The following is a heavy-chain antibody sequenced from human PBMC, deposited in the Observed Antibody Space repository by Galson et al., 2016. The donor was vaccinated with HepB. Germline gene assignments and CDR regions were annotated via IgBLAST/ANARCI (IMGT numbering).Heavy chain of an antibody. D-gene: IGHD3-10*01. Sequence: QVQLQESGPGLVKPSQTLSLPCAGSGGSIGMGDYYWRWFRQPPGKGLDGIGYIHSRGTPYFHPSLKSRVSISVDTSKNQFSLKLSSVTAADTAVYYCASGRYYYGSEYWGQGTLVTVSS. J-gene: IGHJ4*02. V-gene: IGHV4-30-4*01. CDR1: GGSIGMGDYY. CDR2: IHSRGTP. CDR3: ASGRYYYGSEY.